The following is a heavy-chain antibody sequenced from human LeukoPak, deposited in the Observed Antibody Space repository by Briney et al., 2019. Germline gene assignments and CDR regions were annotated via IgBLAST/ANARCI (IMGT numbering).Heavy chain of an antibody. CDR2: IKQDGSEK. Sequence: GGSLRLSCAASGFTFSSYAMHWVRQAPGKGLEWVANIKQDGSEKYYVDSVKGRFTISRDNAKNSLYLQMNSLRAEDTAVYYCARVVRYCSSTSCYYRWSGMDVWGKGTTVTVSS. CDR1: GFTFSSYA. J-gene: IGHJ6*04. V-gene: IGHV3-7*03. CDR3: ARVVRYCSSTSCYYRWSGMDV. D-gene: IGHD2-2*01.